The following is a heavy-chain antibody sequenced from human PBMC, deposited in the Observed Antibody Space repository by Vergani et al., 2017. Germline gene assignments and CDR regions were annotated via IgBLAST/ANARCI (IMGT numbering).Heavy chain of an antibody. CDR2: MNPNSGNT. V-gene: IGHV1-8*01. CDR1: GYTFTNYD. CDR3: AIGYCSSTSCSWVYYFDY. Sequence: QVQLVQSGAEVKKPGSSVKVPCKASGYTFTNYDIYWVRQATGQGLEWMGWMNPNSGNTGYAQKFQGRVTMTRDTSISTAYMELSRLRSDDTAVYYCAIGYCSSTSCSWVYYFDYWGQGTLVTVSS. D-gene: IGHD2-2*01. J-gene: IGHJ4*02.